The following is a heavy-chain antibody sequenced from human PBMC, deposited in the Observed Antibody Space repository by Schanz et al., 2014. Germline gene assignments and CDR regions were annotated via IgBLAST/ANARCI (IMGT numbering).Heavy chain of an antibody. V-gene: IGHV3-74*01. CDR2: INSVGSNT. D-gene: IGHD4-17*01. J-gene: IGHJ3*02. CDR1: GFTFSSHW. Sequence: EVQLVQSGGGLVQPGGSLRLSCAASGFTFSSHWMHWVRQHPGKGLVWVARINSVGSNTDYADSVTGRFTISRDNAKNTLYLQMNTLRAEDTAVYYCARKMKLGVYGGKGHDSLDIWGQGTMVTVSS. CDR3: ARKMKLGVYGGKGHDSLDI.